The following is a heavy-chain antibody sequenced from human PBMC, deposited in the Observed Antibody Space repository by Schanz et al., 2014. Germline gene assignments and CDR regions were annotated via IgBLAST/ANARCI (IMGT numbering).Heavy chain of an antibody. CDR1: GFTFSRYG. V-gene: IGHV3-33*01. Sequence: QVQLVESGGGVVQPGRSLRLSCAASGFTFSRYGMHWVRQAPGKGLEWVAVIWYNGSNKYYADSVKGRFTISRDNSKNTLYLQINSLRAEDTAVYYCASGGYCTNGVCNGGRNWFDPWGQGTLVTVSS. CDR3: ASGGYCTNGVCNGGRNWFDP. J-gene: IGHJ5*02. CDR2: IWYNGSNK. D-gene: IGHD2-8*01.